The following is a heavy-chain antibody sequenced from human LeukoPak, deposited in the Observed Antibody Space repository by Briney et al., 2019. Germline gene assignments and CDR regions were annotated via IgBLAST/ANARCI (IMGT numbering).Heavy chain of an antibody. CDR2: IYSDNT. J-gene: IGHJ4*02. Sequence: GGSLRLSCTVSGFTVSSNSMSWVRQAPGKGLEWVSFIYSDNTHYSDSVKGRFTISRDNSKNTLYPQMNSLRAEDTAVYYCARCSSGWTVFDNWGQGTLVTVSS. CDR3: ARCSSGWTVFDN. CDR1: GFTVSSNS. V-gene: IGHV3-53*01. D-gene: IGHD6-19*01.